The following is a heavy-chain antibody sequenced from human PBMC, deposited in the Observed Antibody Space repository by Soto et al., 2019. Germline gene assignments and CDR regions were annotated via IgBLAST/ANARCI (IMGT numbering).Heavy chain of an antibody. Sequence: ASVKVSCKASGYTFTSYGTSWVRQAPGQGLEWMGWISAYNGNTNYAQKLQGRVTMTTDTSTSTAYMELRSLRSDDTAVYYCARDLPQQLVLLIDYWGQGTLVTVSS. J-gene: IGHJ4*02. CDR3: ARDLPQQLVLLIDY. CDR2: ISAYNGNT. V-gene: IGHV1-18*01. D-gene: IGHD6-13*01. CDR1: GYTFTSYG.